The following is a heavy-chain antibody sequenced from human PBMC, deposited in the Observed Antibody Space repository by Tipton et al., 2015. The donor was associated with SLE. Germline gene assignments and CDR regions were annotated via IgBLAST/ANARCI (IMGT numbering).Heavy chain of an antibody. Sequence: SLRLSCAASGFTFSSYSMNWVRQAPGKGLEWVSSISSSSSYIYYADSVKGRFTISRDNSKNTLYLQMNSLRAEDTAVYYCARALLWFGDHMDVWGKGTTVTVSS. D-gene: IGHD3-10*01. CDR2: ISSSSSYI. CDR1: GFTFSSYS. V-gene: IGHV3-21*01. J-gene: IGHJ6*03. CDR3: ARALLWFGDHMDV.